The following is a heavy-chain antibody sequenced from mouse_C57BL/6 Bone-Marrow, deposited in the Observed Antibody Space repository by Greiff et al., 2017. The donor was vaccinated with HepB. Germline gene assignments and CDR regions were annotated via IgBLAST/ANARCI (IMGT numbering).Heavy chain of an antibody. CDR1: GYTFTTYP. D-gene: IGHD2-3*01. V-gene: IGHV1-47*01. CDR3: ARGENDYYRFDY. Sequence: VKLLEPGAELVKPGASVKMSCKASGYTFTTYPIEWMKQNHGKSLEWIGNFHPYNDDTKYNEKFKGKATLTVEKSSSTVYLELSRLTSDDSAVYYCARGENDYYRFDYWGQGTTLTVSA. CDR2: FHPYNDDT. J-gene: IGHJ2*01.